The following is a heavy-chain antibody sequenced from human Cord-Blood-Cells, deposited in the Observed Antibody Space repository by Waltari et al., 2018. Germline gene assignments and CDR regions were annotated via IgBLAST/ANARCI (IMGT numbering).Heavy chain of an antibody. Sequence: QVQLVQSGAEVKKPGSSVTVYCTASGGTFSSYAISWARQAPGQGLEWMGGIIPIFGKANYAQKFQGRVTITADESTSTAYMELSSLRSEDTAVYYCARGPYSSSSFDYWGQGTLVTVSS. V-gene: IGHV1-69*12. CDR1: GGTFSSYA. CDR3: ARGPYSSSSFDY. CDR2: IIPIFGKA. J-gene: IGHJ4*02. D-gene: IGHD6-6*01.